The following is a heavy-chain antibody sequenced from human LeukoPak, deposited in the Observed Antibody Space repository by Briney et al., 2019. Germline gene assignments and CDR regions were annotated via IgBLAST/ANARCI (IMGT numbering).Heavy chain of an antibody. CDR1: GFTISGHT. D-gene: IGHD3-22*01. Sequence: GGSLRLSCGVSGFTISGHTLHWVRQAPGKGLEWVSSISSGGNYIRYADSVKGRFTISRDNSKNTLYLQMNSLRAEDTAVYYCATEGQYYDSSGYPTWTFDSWGQGTLVTVSS. V-gene: IGHV3-21*01. CDR2: ISSGGNYI. J-gene: IGHJ4*02. CDR3: ATEGQYYDSSGYPTWTFDS.